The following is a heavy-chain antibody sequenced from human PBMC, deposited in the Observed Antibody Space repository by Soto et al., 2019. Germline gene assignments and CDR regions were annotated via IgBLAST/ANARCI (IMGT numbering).Heavy chain of an antibody. V-gene: IGHV1-2*02. J-gene: IGHJ3*02. Sequence: QVQLVQSGAEVKKPGASVKVSCEASGYTFTDYFIHWVRQAPGQGLEWIGWINPYSGGADLSQKFKGRVTMTRTRSIRTAKLELSSLRLEDTAVFYCARLMNYSHSGGSPPSGFDMWGQGTLVTVS. D-gene: IGHD2-21*01. CDR2: INPYSGGA. CDR1: GYTFTDYF. CDR3: ARLMNYSHSGGSPPSGFDM.